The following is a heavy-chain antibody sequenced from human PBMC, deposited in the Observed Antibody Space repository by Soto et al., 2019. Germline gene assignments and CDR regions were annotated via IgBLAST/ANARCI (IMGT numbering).Heavy chain of an antibody. Sequence: GGSLRLSCAASGFTVSSNYMSWVRQAPGKGLEWVSVIYIGGSTYYADSVKGRFTISRDNSKNTLYLQMNSLRAEDTAVYYCARLAARLYFDYWGQGTLVTVSS. V-gene: IGHV3-53*01. D-gene: IGHD6-6*01. CDR1: GFTVSSNY. CDR2: IYIGGST. CDR3: ARLAARLYFDY. J-gene: IGHJ4*02.